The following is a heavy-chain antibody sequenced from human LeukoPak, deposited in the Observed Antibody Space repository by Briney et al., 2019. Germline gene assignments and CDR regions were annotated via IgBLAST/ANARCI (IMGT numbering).Heavy chain of an antibody. Sequence: PGRSLRLSCAASGFTFSSYGMHWARQAPGKGLEWVAVIWYDGSNKYYADSVKGRFTISRDNSKNTLYLQMNSLRAEDTAVYYCARDRIAAAIDYWGQGTLVTVSS. J-gene: IGHJ4*02. CDR3: ARDRIAAAIDY. CDR2: IWYDGSNK. D-gene: IGHD6-13*01. CDR1: GFTFSSYG. V-gene: IGHV3-33*01.